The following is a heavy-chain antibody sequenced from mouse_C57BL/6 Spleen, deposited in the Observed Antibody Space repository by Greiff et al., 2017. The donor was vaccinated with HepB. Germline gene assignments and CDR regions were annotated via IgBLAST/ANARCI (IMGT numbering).Heavy chain of an antibody. V-gene: IGHV5-12*01. CDR2: ISNGGGST. J-gene: IGHJ4*01. Sequence: EVMLVESGGGLVQPGGSLKLSCAASGFTFSDYYMYWVRQTPEKRLEWVAYISNGGGSTYYPDTVKGRFTISRDNAKNTLYLQMSRLKSEDTAMYYCARGMVTGEMDYWGQGTSVTVSS. CDR3: ARGMVTGEMDY. CDR1: GFTFSDYY. D-gene: IGHD2-3*01.